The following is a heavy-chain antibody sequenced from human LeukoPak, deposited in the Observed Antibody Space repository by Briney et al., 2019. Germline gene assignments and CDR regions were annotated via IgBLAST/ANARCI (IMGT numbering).Heavy chain of an antibody. D-gene: IGHD2-15*01. CDR3: AREMGSVDAFDI. J-gene: IGHJ3*02. CDR1: GFTFSSYA. V-gene: IGHV3-30-3*01. Sequence: GRSLRLSCAASGFTFSSYAMHWVREAPGKGLEWVAVISYDGSNKYYADSVKGRFTISRDNSKNTLYLQMNSLRAEDTAVYYCAREMGSVDAFDIWGQGTMVTVSS. CDR2: ISYDGSNK.